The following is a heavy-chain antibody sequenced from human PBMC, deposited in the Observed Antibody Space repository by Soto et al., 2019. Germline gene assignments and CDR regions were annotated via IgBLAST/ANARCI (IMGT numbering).Heavy chain of an antibody. D-gene: IGHD6-13*01. CDR1: GYTFTSYG. CDR3: ARGSSSWYDYYYYGMDV. CDR2: ISAYNGNT. V-gene: IGHV1-18*04. Sequence: ASVKVSCKASGYTFTSYGISWVRQAPGQGLEWMGWISAYNGNTNYARKLQGRVTMTTDTSTSTAYMGLRSLRSDDTAVCYCARGSSSWYDYYYYGMDVWGQGTTVTVSS. J-gene: IGHJ6*02.